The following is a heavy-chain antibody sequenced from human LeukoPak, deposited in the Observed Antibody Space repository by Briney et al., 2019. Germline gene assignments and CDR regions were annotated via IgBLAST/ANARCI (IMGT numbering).Heavy chain of an antibody. CDR1: GFTFSDSY. Sequence: GGSLRLSCTASGFTFSDSYMTWVRQAPGKGLEWVANIKEDGREKFYVDSVKGRFTISIDNSKNSVYLQMSSLRAEDTAMYYCGRGSGWLVDYWGQGTLVTVSS. CDR2: IKEDGREK. V-gene: IGHV3-7*01. J-gene: IGHJ4*02. D-gene: IGHD6-19*01. CDR3: GRGSGWLVDY.